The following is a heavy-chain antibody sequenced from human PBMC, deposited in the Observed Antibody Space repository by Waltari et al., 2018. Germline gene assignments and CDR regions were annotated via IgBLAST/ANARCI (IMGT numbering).Heavy chain of an antibody. CDR3: ARAPYYDYVWGSYRPRDDAFDI. D-gene: IGHD3-16*02. J-gene: IGHJ3*02. V-gene: IGHV4-4*07. Sequence: QVQLQESGPGLVKPSETLSLTCTVSGGSISSYYWRWIRQPAGKGLEWIGRIYTSGSTNYNPSLKSRVTMSVDTSKNQFSLKLSSVTAADTAVYYCARAPYYDYVWGSYRPRDDAFDIWGQGTMVTVSS. CDR1: GGSISSYY. CDR2: IYTSGST.